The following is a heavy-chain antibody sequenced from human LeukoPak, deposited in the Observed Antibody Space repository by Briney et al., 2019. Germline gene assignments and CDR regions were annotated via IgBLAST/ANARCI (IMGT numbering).Heavy chain of an antibody. V-gene: IGHV1-69*01. Sequence: ASVKVSCKASGGTFIIYAISWVRQAPGQGLEWMGGIIPIFGTANYAQKFQGRVTITADESTSTAYMELSSLRSEDTAVYYCARGVYYDILTGYPSPYYFDYWGQGTLVTVSS. CDR3: ARGVYYDILTGYPSPYYFDY. CDR1: GGTFIIYA. J-gene: IGHJ4*02. D-gene: IGHD3-9*01. CDR2: IIPIFGTA.